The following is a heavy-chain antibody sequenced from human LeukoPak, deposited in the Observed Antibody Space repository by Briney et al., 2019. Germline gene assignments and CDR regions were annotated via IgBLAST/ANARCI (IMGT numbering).Heavy chain of an antibody. J-gene: IGHJ4*02. D-gene: IGHD2-15*01. Sequence: GGSLRLSCAASGFAFSSYWIHWVRQAPGKGLVWVSRINSDGSSTSYADSVKGRFTISRDNAKNTLYLQMNSLRAEDTAVYFCASGRYNSGGYFFDYRDQGTLVTVSS. CDR2: INSDGSST. CDR3: ASGRYNSGGYFFDY. V-gene: IGHV3-74*01. CDR1: GFAFSSYW.